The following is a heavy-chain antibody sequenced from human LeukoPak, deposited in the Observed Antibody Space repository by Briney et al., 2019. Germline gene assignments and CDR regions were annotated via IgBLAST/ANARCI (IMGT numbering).Heavy chain of an antibody. CDR2: IYSAGNT. Sequence: GGSLRLSCAASGFTVISSYMGWVRQAPGKGLEWISAIYSAGNTYYTDSVKDRFTISRDNSKNTLYLQMNSLRAEDTSVYYCARRETTDFYFDYWGQGILVTVSS. CDR1: GFTVISSY. J-gene: IGHJ4*02. D-gene: IGHD4-17*01. V-gene: IGHV3-66*04. CDR3: ARRETTDFYFDY.